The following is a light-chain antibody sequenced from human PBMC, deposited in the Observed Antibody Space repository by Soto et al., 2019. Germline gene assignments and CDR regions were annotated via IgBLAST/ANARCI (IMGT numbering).Light chain of an antibody. CDR3: CSYAGSYTFV. CDR2: DVS. CDR1: SSDVGGYNY. Sequence: QSALTRPRSVSGSPGQSVTISCTGTSSDVGGYNYVSWYQQHPGKAPKLMIYDVSKRPSGVPDRFSGSKPGNTASLTISGLQAEDEADYYCCSYAGSYTFVFGTGTKVTVL. V-gene: IGLV2-11*01. J-gene: IGLJ1*01.